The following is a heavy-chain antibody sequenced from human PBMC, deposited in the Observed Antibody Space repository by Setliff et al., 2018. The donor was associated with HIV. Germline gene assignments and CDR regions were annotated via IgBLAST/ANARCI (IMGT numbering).Heavy chain of an antibody. J-gene: IGHJ4*02. CDR2: VDPENGES. Sequence: ASVKVSCKTSGYTFTDYYMHWVQQAPGKGLEWMGHVDPENGESIYADNFQGRVTMTADRSTNTAYMELGSLRSEDTAVYYCASFVFRDSTDEYYRPPGDHPLYYFDYWAQGTLVTVSS. V-gene: IGHV1-69-2*01. CDR1: GYTFTDYY. D-gene: IGHD3-10*01. CDR3: ASFVFRDSTDEYYRPPGDHPLYYFDY.